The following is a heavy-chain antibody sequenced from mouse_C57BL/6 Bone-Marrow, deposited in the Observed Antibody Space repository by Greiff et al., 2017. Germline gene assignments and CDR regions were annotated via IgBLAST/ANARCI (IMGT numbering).Heavy chain of an antibody. CDR1: GYTFTSYT. CDR3: ASEVTHYYGSSYDAWFAY. CDR2: INPSSGYT. J-gene: IGHJ3*01. Sequence: VQLQQSGAELARPGASVKMSCKASGYTFTSYTMHWVKQRPGQGLEWIGYINPSSGYTKYNQKFKDKATLTADKSSSIAYMQLSSLTSEYSAVYYCASEVTHYYGSSYDAWFAYWGQGTLVTVSA. V-gene: IGHV1-4*01. D-gene: IGHD1-1*01.